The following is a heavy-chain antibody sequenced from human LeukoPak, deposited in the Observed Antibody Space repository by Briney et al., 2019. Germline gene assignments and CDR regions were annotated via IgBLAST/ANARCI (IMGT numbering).Heavy chain of an antibody. J-gene: IGHJ4*02. Sequence: GGSLRLSCAASGFTFSSYWMTWVRQAPGKGLEWVANIKEDGSEKHYVDSVKGRFTISRDNAKNSLYLQMNSLRAEDTAVYYCATSGLVAGTLRGRSNYWGQGTLVTVYS. V-gene: IGHV3-7*01. CDR1: GFTFSSYW. D-gene: IGHD6-19*01. CDR3: ATSGLVAGTLRGRSNY. CDR2: IKEDGSEK.